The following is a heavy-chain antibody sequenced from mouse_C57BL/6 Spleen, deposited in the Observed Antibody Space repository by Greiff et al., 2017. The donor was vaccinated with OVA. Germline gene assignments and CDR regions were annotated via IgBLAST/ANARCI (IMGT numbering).Heavy chain of an antibody. CDR1: GYSITSGYY. D-gene: IGHD2-3*01. J-gene: IGHJ2*01. CDR3: ARDDGYYEDFDY. Sequence: ESGPGLVKPSQSLSLTCSVTGYSITSGYYWNWIRQFPGNKLEWMGYISYDGSNNYNPSLKNRISITRDTSKNQFFLKLNSVTTEDTATYYCARDDGYYEDFDYWGQGTTLTVSS. CDR2: ISYDGSN. V-gene: IGHV3-6*01.